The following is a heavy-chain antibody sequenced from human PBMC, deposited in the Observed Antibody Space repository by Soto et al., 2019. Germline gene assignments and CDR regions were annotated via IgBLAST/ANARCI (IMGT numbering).Heavy chain of an antibody. J-gene: IGHJ5*02. Sequence: EVQLVESGGGLVQPGGSLRLSCAASGFTSSSYWMSWVRQAPGKGLEWVANIKQDGSEKYYVDSVKGRFTISRDNAKNSLYLQMNSLRAEDTAVYYCPRDWVWYNWNQAVDPWGQGTLVTVSS. V-gene: IGHV3-7*03. CDR1: GFTSSSYW. CDR2: IKQDGSEK. D-gene: IGHD1-20*01. CDR3: PRDWVWYNWNQAVDP.